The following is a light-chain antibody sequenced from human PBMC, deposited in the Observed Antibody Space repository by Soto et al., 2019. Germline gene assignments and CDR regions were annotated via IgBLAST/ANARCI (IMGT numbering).Light chain of an antibody. CDR2: SNN. J-gene: IGLJ2*01. V-gene: IGLV1-44*01. Sequence: QSVLTQPPSASGTPGQRVSISCSGSSSNIGSNTVNWYQQLPGTAPKLLIYSNNQRPSGVPDLFSVSKSGTSAALSISGLQSEDEADYYCAAWDDSLNVLVFGGGTKLTVL. CDR3: AAWDDSLNVLV. CDR1: SSNIGSNT.